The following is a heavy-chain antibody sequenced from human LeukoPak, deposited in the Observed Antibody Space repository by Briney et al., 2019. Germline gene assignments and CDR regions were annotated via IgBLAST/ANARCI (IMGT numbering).Heavy chain of an antibody. D-gene: IGHD6-13*01. CDR2: ISWNSGSI. J-gene: IGHJ5*02. CDR1: GFTFDDYA. Sequence: GGSLRLSCAASGFTFDDYAMHWVRQAPGKGLEWVSGISWNSGSIGYADSVKGRFTISRDNAKNSLYLQMNSLRAEDTALYYCAKDRRSSWYEGWFDPWGQGTLVTVSS. CDR3: AKDRRSSWYEGWFDP. V-gene: IGHV3-9*01.